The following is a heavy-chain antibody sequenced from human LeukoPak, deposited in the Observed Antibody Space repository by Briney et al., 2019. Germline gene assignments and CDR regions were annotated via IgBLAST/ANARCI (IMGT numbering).Heavy chain of an antibody. CDR2: IEQDGGEK. J-gene: IGHJ4*02. CDR3: AGGLGWLIDY. D-gene: IGHD2-15*01. CDR1: GFTFGNYW. Sequence: GGSLRLSCAASGFTFGNYWMNWVRPAPGKGLEWVVNIEQDGGEKNYVDSVKGRFTISRDNAKNSLYLQMNSLRAEDTAVYYCAGGLGWLIDYWGQGTLVTVSS. V-gene: IGHV3-7*04.